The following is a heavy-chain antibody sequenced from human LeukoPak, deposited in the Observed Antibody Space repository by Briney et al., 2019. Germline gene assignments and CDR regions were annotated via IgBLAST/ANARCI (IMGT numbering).Heavy chain of an antibody. Sequence: PSETLSLTCAVYGGSFSGYYWSWIRQPPGKGLEWIGEINHSGSTNYNPSLKSRVTISVDTSKNQFSLKLSSVTAADTAVYYCARAILYAYWGQGTLVTVSS. CDR3: ARAILYAY. J-gene: IGHJ4*02. V-gene: IGHV4-34*01. D-gene: IGHD3-9*01. CDR1: GGSFSGYY. CDR2: INHSGST.